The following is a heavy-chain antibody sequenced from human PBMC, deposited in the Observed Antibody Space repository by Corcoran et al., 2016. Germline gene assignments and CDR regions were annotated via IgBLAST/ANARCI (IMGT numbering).Heavy chain of an antibody. Sequence: QVQLQESGAGLVKPSQTLSLTCTVAGGSISRGDYYWSWSRQHPGKGLEWIGYIYYSGSTYYNPSLKSRVTISLDTSKNQFSLKLSSVTAADTAVYYCARAPPYNWKDRLDYWGQGTLVTVSS. D-gene: IGHD1-20*01. CDR1: GGSISRGDYY. CDR3: ARAPPYNWKDRLDY. V-gene: IGHV4-31*03. CDR2: IYYSGST. J-gene: IGHJ4*02.